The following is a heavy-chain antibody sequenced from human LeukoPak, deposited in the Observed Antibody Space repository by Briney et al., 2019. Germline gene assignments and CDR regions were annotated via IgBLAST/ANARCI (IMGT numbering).Heavy chain of an antibody. Sequence: SETLSLTCTVSGDFVDSGGCYWSWLRQRPGKGLEWIGYIFYTGTTHYNPSLPSLKSRVSISIDTSKNQFSLEVTSVTAADTAVYYCARLLWSGDVHFDHWGQGALVTVSS. D-gene: IGHD3-3*01. V-gene: IGHV4-31*03. CDR3: ARLLWSGDVHFDH. CDR2: IFYTGTT. CDR1: GDFVDSGGCY. J-gene: IGHJ4*02.